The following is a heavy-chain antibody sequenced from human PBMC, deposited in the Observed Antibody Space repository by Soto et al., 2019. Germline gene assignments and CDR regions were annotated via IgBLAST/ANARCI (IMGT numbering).Heavy chain of an antibody. CDR2: IYYNDDR. V-gene: IGHV2-5*01. CDR3: AHSDGGYEIIYFDF. CDR1: GFSFTTAGVA. J-gene: IGHJ4*02. D-gene: IGHD5-12*01. Sequence: SGPTLVNPTQTLTLTCTFSGFSFTTAGVAVGWIRQTPGGALEWLTLIYYNDDRRFSPSLKTRLTITGDTSKNQVVLSLTNVDPGDTATYFCAHSDGGYEIIYFDFWGQGLPGTVSS.